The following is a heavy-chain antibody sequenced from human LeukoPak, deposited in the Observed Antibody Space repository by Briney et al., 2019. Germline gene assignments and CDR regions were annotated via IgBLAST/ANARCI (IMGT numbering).Heavy chain of an antibody. V-gene: IGHV3-53*01. D-gene: IGHD3-22*01. Sequence: GGSLRLSCAASGFTVSSNYMSWVRQAPGKGLEWVSVIYSGGSTYYADSVKGRFTISRDNSKNTLYLQMNSLRAEDTAVYYCAKDALGGWNYYDSSGYYYFSSSYYFDYWGQGTLVTVSS. CDR3: AKDALGGWNYYDSSGYYYFSSSYYFDY. J-gene: IGHJ4*02. CDR1: GFTVSSNY. CDR2: IYSGGST.